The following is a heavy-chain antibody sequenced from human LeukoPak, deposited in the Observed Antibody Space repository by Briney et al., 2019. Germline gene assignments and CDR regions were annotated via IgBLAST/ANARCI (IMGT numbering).Heavy chain of an antibody. Sequence: PSETLSLTCTVSGGSISSSSYYWGWIRQPPGKGLEWIGSIYYSGSTYYNPSLKSRVTISVDTSKNQFSLKLSSVTAADTAVYYCARGATPKVAFDIWGQGTMVTVSS. CDR3: ARGATPKVAFDI. J-gene: IGHJ3*02. CDR2: IYYSGST. CDR1: GGSISSSSYY. V-gene: IGHV4-39*07.